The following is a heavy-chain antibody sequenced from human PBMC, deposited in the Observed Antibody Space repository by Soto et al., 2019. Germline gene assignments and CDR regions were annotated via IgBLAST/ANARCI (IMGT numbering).Heavy chain of an antibody. CDR1: GYRFNNYW. CDR3: ARQGSNGPYVYFPMDV. V-gene: IGHV5-51*01. D-gene: IGHD3-16*01. Sequence: PGESLKISCKGSGYRFNNYWIGWVRQVPVKVLDLILMIYPGDSDTTYSPSFQGQVTMSADKSPSTAYLEWSTLKASDTATYYCARQGSNGPYVYFPMDVWGQGTTVTVSS. J-gene: IGHJ6*02. CDR2: IYPGDSDT.